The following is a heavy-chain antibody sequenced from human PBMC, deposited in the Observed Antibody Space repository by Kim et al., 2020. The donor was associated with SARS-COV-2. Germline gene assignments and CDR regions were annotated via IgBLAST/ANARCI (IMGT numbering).Heavy chain of an antibody. J-gene: IGHJ2*01. Sequence: GGPLRLSCAASGFTFSRFWMSWVRQAPGKGLEWVANINQDGSEKHFVDSVKGRFTISRDNAKNSLFLQVGSLRAEDAAVYYCARVGAGFQIWYFDLWGRGTLVTVPS. D-gene: IGHD3-10*01. CDR2: INQDGSEK. V-gene: IGHV3-7*01. CDR3: ARVGAGFQIWYFDL. CDR1: GFTFSRFW.